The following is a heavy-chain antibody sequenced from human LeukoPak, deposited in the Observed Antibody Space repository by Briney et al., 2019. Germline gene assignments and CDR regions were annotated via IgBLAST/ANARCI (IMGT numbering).Heavy chain of an antibody. Sequence: ASVKVSCKASGYTFTSYDINWVRQATGQGLEWMGWKNPNSGNTGYAQKFQGRVTMTRNTSISTAYMELSSLRSEDTAVYYCARAQTVAATTILRYYYYMDVWGKGTTVTISS. D-gene: IGHD6-19*01. CDR2: KNPNSGNT. CDR1: GYTFTSYD. V-gene: IGHV1-8*01. CDR3: ARAQTVAATTILRYYYYMDV. J-gene: IGHJ6*03.